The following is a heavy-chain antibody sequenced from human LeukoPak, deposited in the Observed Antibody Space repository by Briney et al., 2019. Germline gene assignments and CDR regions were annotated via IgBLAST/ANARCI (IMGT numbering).Heavy chain of an antibody. Sequence: SETLSLTCTVSGYSISSGYYRGWIRQPPGKGLEWIGRTYHGGSKYYTQSLKGRFTISVDTSKNKLYLKLNSLTAADTAVYYCERGGVRSFGWLRDFDYWGHGTLVTVSS. CDR3: ERGGVRSFGWLRDFDY. J-gene: IGHJ4*01. D-gene: IGHD3-3*01. V-gene: IGHV4-38-2*02. CDR2: TYHGGSK. CDR1: GYSISSGYY.